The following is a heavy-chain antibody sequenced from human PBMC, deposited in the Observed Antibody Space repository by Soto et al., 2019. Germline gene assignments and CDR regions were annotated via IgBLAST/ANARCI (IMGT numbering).Heavy chain of an antibody. CDR1: GYSFTSYG. J-gene: IGHJ6*03. Sequence: QAQLLQSGGDVRQPGASVTVSCKASGYSFTSYGIVWVRKAPGQGFEWMGWISPANGRTDYGLNFQGALTMTTEMYTDTAYIPLRSLIPDDTATYFCARLPADDRRNSGASDGTLYYFLYMDVWGGGTTITVS. V-gene: IGHV1-18*01. D-gene: IGHD1-1*01. CDR2: ISPANGRT. CDR3: ARLPADDRRNSGASDGTLYYFLYMDV.